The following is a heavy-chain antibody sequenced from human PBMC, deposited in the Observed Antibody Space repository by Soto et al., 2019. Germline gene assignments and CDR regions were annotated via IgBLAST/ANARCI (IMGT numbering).Heavy chain of an antibody. V-gene: IGHV4-39*02. CDR3: ARRTFFRAAPGALNY. J-gene: IGHJ4*02. CDR1: GDSISSSNYY. Sequence: QLQLQESGPGLVKPSETLSLTCTVSGDSISSSNYYWGWIRQPPGKGREWIGNIYYSGNTYFNPSPKSPATTXXDXSXXHFTPKRISGTAADPSVYYCARRTFFRAAPGALNYWGQGTLVPVSS. D-gene: IGHD6-13*01. CDR2: IYYSGNT.